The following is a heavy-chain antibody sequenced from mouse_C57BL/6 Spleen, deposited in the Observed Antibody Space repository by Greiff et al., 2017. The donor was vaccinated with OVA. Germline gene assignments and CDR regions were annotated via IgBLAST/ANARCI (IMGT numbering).Heavy chain of an antibody. J-gene: IGHJ2*01. CDR3: ARDYGSSYYFDY. D-gene: IGHD1-1*01. CDR2: IDPSDSYT. V-gene: IGHV1-59*01. CDR1: GYTFTSYW. Sequence: QVQLQQPGAELVRPGTSVKLSCKASGYTFTSYWMHWVNQRPGQGLEWIGVIDPSDSYTNYNQKFKGKATLTVDTSSSTAYMQLSSLTSEDSAVYYCARDYGSSYYFDYWGQGTTLTVSS.